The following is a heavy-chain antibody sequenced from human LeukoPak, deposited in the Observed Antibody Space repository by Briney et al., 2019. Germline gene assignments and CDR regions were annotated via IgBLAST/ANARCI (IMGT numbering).Heavy chain of an antibody. D-gene: IGHD3-22*01. CDR3: ARDVVYDSSGYYPDDAFDI. CDR2: IYSGGST. Sequence: GGSLRLSCAASGFTVSSNYMSWVRQAPGKGLEWVSVIYSGGSTYYADCVKGRFTISRDNSKNTLYLQMNSLRAEDTAVYYCARDVVYDSSGYYPDDAFDIWGQGTMVTVSS. CDR1: GFTVSSNY. J-gene: IGHJ3*02. V-gene: IGHV3-66*01.